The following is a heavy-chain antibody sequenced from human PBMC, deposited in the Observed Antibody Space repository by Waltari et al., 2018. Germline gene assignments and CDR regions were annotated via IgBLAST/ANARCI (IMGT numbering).Heavy chain of an antibody. Sequence: EVQLVESGGGLVKPGGSLRLSCAASGFTFSSYSMNWVRQAPGKGLEWVSSISISSSYMYYADSVKGRFTISRDNAKNSLYLQMNSLRAEDTAVYYCARVEVAAGARHWGQGTLVTVSS. J-gene: IGHJ1*01. CDR3: ARVEVAAGARH. D-gene: IGHD6-13*01. V-gene: IGHV3-21*01. CDR2: ISISSSYM. CDR1: GFTFSSYS.